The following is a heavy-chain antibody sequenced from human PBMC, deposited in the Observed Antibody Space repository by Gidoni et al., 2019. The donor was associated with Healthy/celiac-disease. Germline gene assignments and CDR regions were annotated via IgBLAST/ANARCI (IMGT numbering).Heavy chain of an antibody. D-gene: IGHD3-3*01. CDR1: GFTFSSYA. CDR3: ASWTWSGNSGDYYYYGMDV. V-gene: IGHV3-30-3*01. CDR2: ISYDGSNK. Sequence: QVQLVESGGGVVQPGRSLRRSCAASGFTFSSYAMHWVRQAPGKGLEWVAVISYDGSNKYYADSVKGRFTISRDNSKNTLYLQMNSLRAEDTAVYYCASWTWSGNSGDYYYYGMDVWGQGTTVTVSS. J-gene: IGHJ6*02.